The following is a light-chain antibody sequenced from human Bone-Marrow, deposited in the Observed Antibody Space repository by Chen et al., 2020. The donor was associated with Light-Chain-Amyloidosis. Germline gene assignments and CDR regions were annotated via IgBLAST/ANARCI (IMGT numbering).Light chain of an antibody. J-gene: IGKJ3*01. CDR1: QRIPTY. V-gene: IGKV1-39*01. Sequence: QLTQSPSSRSACVGDTVTITCRASQRIPTYLTWYQQKPGKAPKLLIYAASLLESGVPSRFSGSGSGTTFTLTISSLQPEDFASYYCQQSYIMPFTFGPGTKVDIE. CDR3: QQSYIMPFT. CDR2: AAS.